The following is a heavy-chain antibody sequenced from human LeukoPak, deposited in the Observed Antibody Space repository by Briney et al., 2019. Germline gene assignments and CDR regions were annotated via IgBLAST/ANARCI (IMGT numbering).Heavy chain of an antibody. Sequence: TLSLTCTVSGGSILSSSYSWGWIRQPPGKGLEWIGSIYYRGSPYYNPSLNSRVTISVDTSKNQFSLKLSSVTAADTAVYYCARGVWGSYRYTGSFDYWGQGTLVIVSS. J-gene: IGHJ4*02. D-gene: IGHD3-16*02. CDR3: ARGVWGSYRYTGSFDY. V-gene: IGHV4-39*01. CDR2: IYYRGSP. CDR1: GGSILSSSYS.